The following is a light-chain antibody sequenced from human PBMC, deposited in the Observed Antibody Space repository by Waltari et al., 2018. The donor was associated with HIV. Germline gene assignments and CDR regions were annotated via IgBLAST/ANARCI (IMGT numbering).Light chain of an antibody. Sequence: QSVVTQPPSASATPGQRVVISCSGSNSNIGSNSVNWYQPVPGAAPKILIYRDDQRVTGVPDRCAGSKSATSASLAISELRSEDEADYYCAVWDDSLRGGVFGGGTKLTVL. CDR3: AVWDDSLRGGV. CDR1: NSNIGSNS. J-gene: IGLJ3*02. CDR2: RDD. V-gene: IGLV1-47*01.